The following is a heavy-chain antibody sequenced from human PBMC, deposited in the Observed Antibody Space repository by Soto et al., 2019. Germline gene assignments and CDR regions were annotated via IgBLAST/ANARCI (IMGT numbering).Heavy chain of an antibody. Sequence: QVQWVQSGAEVKKPGASVMVSCKTSGYIFTSYGVSWVRQAPGQGLEWMGWITAYNGNTNYAQKFQGRVTMITDTSTTTAYMELKSLRSDDTAVYYCARGGVGATSGWFDPWGQGTLVTVSS. CDR3: ARGGVGATSGWFDP. CDR1: GYIFTSYG. V-gene: IGHV1-18*01. J-gene: IGHJ5*02. D-gene: IGHD1-26*01. CDR2: ITAYNGNT.